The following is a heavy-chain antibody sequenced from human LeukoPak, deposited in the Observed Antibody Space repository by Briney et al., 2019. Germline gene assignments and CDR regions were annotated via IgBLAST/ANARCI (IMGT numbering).Heavy chain of an antibody. CDR2: IFYRGSS. D-gene: IGHD6-19*01. Sequence: SETLSLTCTVSGDPLSSCGYYWVWIRQPPGKGLEWIGSIFYRGSSFYNPSLKSRDTISLDKSKTQLSLQLSSVTAADTAVYYCARGTEKIVAVAGSWGQGTLVTVSS. V-gene: IGHV4-39*07. J-gene: IGHJ4*02. CDR3: ARGTEKIVAVAGS. CDR1: GDPLSSCGYY.